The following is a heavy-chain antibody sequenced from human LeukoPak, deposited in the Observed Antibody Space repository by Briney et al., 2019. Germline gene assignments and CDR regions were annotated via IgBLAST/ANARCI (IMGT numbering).Heavy chain of an antibody. D-gene: IGHD3-10*01. CDR3: ARDLTYYGSGSELDY. V-gene: IGHV3-73*01. CDR2: IRSKANSYAT. J-gene: IGHJ4*02. CDR1: GFTFSGSA. Sequence: GGSLKLSCAASGFTFSGSAMHWVRQASGKGLEWVGRIRSKANSYATAYAASVKGRFTISRDDSKNTAYLQMNSLKTEDTAVYYCARDLTYYGSGSELDYWGQGTLVTVSS.